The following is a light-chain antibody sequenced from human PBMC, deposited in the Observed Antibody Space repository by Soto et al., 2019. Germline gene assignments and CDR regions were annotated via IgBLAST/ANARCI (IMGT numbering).Light chain of an antibody. V-gene: IGKV3-20*01. J-gene: IGKJ1*01. CDR1: QSVSSSY. Sequence: EIVLTQSPGTLSLSPGARATLSCRASQSVSSSYLAWYQQKPGQAPRLLIYGASSRATGIPDRFSGSGSGTDLTLTISRLEPEDCAVYYCQQYGSSKWTFGQGTKVDIK. CDR2: GAS. CDR3: QQYGSSKWT.